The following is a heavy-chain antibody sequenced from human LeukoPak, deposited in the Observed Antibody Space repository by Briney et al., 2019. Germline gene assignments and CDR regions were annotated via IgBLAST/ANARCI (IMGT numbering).Heavy chain of an antibody. CDR3: ASKAVTYYYDY. V-gene: IGHV3-7*05. CDR2: INNDGSGT. Sequence: GGSLRLCCAASGFTFSSSWMTWVRQAPGKGLEWVANINNDGSGTYYVDSVEGRFTISRDNAKNSLFLQMNSLRAEDTAVYYCASKAVTYYYDYWGQGTLVIVSS. J-gene: IGHJ4*02. CDR1: GFTFSSSW. D-gene: IGHD4-17*01.